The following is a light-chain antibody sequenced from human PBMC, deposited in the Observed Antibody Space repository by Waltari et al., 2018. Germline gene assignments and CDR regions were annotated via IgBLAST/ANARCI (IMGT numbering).Light chain of an antibody. CDR1: SRDVGSYNL. V-gene: IGLV2-23*02. CDR3: CSYAGSTTWV. Sequence: QSALTQPASVSGPPGQPITISCTGSSRDVGSYNLVFWYQHHPDKAPKLLIYEVTKRPSGVSTRFSGSKSGNTASLTISGLQSEDEADYYCCSYAGSTTWVFGGGTKLTVL. J-gene: IGLJ3*02. CDR2: EVT.